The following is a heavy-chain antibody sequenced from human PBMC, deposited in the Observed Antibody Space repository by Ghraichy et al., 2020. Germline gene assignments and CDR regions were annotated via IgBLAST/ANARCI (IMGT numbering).Heavy chain of an antibody. Sequence: SLNISCAASGFTFDDYAMHWVRQAPGKGLEWVSGISWNSGSIGYADSVKGRFTISRDNAKNSLYLQMNSLRAEDTALYYCAKEFRDIVVVPAAIPSLPGYYYYGMDVWGQGTTVTVSS. CDR3: AKEFRDIVVVPAAIPSLPGYYYYGMDV. CDR1: GFTFDDYA. D-gene: IGHD2-2*02. V-gene: IGHV3-9*01. CDR2: ISWNSGSI. J-gene: IGHJ6*02.